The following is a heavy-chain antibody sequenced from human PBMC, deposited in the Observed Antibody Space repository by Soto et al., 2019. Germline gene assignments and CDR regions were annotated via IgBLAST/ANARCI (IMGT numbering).Heavy chain of an antibody. D-gene: IGHD2-2*01. CDR1: GGSISSGDYY. V-gene: IGHV4-30-4*01. CDR2: IYYSGST. Sequence: QVQLQESGPGLVKPSQTLSLTCTVSGGSISSGDYYWSWIRQPPGKGLEWIGYIYYSGSTYYNPSLKRRVTISEDTSKNQFSLKLSSVTAADTAVYYCARATIVLVPAAMVSHWFDPWGQGTLVTVSS. CDR3: ARATIVLVPAAMVSHWFDP. J-gene: IGHJ5*02.